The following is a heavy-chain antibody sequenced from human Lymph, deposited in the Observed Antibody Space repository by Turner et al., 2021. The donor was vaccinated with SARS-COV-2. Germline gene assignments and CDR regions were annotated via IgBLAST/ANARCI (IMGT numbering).Heavy chain of an antibody. Sequence: EVQLVESGGGLIQPGESLRLSCAASGFTVSSNYMSWVRQAPGKGLDWVSLIYSGGSTYYADSVKGRFTISRDNSKNTLYLQMNSLRADDTAVYYCARVLPYGDYFDYWGQGTLVTVSS. CDR3: ARVLPYGDYFDY. CDR2: IYSGGST. J-gene: IGHJ4*02. CDR1: GFTVSSNY. D-gene: IGHD4-17*01. V-gene: IGHV3-53*01.